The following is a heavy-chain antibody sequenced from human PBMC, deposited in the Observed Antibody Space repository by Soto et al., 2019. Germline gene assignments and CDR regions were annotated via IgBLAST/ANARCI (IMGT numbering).Heavy chain of an antibody. D-gene: IGHD6-13*01. Sequence: EVQLVESGGGLVQPGGSLRLSCAASGFTFSSYSMNWVRQAPGKGLEWVSYISSSSSTIYYADSVKGRFTISRDNAKNSLYLQMNSPRDEDTAVYYCARDVPSIAAAGDFDYWGQGTLVTVSS. V-gene: IGHV3-48*02. CDR3: ARDVPSIAAAGDFDY. CDR1: GFTFSSYS. J-gene: IGHJ4*02. CDR2: ISSSSSTI.